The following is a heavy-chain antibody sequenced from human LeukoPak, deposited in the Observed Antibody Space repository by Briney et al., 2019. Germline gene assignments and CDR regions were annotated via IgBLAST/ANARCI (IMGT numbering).Heavy chain of an antibody. V-gene: IGHV6-1*01. D-gene: IGHD6-19*01. Sequence: SQTLSLTCAISGDSVSSNSAAWNWIRQSPSRGLEWLGRTYYRSKWYNDYAVSVKGRIAINPDTSKNQFSLQLNSVTPEDTAVYYCTRAGFYSTGNWFDPWGQGTLVTVSS. CDR2: TYYRSKWYN. CDR1: GDSVSSNSAA. CDR3: TRAGFYSTGNWFDP. J-gene: IGHJ5*02.